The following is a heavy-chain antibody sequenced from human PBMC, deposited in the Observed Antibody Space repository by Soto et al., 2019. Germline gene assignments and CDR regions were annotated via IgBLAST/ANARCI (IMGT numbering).Heavy chain of an antibody. D-gene: IGHD6-19*01. Sequence: EVQLLESGGGLVQPGGALGLACGAAGFTFSTDPMSWFRQAPGKGLKWVSAISGSGGSTYYADSVKGRLTISRDNSKNTLYMQMHSLRAEDTAVYYCAKGEQWMVFSTVGVDYWGQGTLVTVSS. J-gene: IGHJ4*02. V-gene: IGHV3-23*01. CDR3: AKGEQWMVFSTVGVDY. CDR1: GFTFSTDP. CDR2: ISGSGGST.